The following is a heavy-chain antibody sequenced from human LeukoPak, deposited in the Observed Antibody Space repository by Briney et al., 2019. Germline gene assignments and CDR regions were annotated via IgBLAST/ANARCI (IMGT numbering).Heavy chain of an antibody. CDR1: GFTFSSYG. CDR2: ISYDGSNK. Sequence: GGSLRLSCAASGFTFSSYGMHWVRQAPGKGLERVAVISYDGSNKYYADSVKGRFTISRDNSKNTLYLQMNSLRAEDTAVYYCARESYGDYYYYMDVWGKGTTVTVSS. D-gene: IGHD4-17*01. V-gene: IGHV3-30*03. J-gene: IGHJ6*03. CDR3: ARESYGDYYYYMDV.